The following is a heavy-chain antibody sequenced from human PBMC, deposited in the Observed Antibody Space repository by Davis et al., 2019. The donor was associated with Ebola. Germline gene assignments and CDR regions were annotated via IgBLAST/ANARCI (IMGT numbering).Heavy chain of an antibody. CDR1: GFTFSSYS. CDR2: ISSSSSYI. J-gene: IGHJ4*02. D-gene: IGHD3-3*01. Sequence: GESLKISCAASGFTFSSYSMNWVRQAPGKGLEWVSSISSSSSYIYYADSVKGRFTISRDNAKNSLYLQMNSLRAEDTAVYYCARDGDPGFPDYWGQGTLVTVSS. CDR3: ARDGDPGFPDY. V-gene: IGHV3-21*01.